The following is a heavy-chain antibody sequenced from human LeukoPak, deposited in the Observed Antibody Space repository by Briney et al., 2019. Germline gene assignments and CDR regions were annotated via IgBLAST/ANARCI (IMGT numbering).Heavy chain of an antibody. J-gene: IGHJ6*04. CDR3: ARKQLPLYYFYYGMDV. CDR1: GFTFSSYG. Sequence: GGSLRLSCEGSGFTFSSYGMHWVRQAPGKGLEWVALISYDGSNKNYADSVKGRFIISRDNSKNTVYLQTTRLTAEDTAVYYCARKQLPLYYFYYGMDVWGNGTTVSVSS. V-gene: IGHV3-33*05. D-gene: IGHD2-2*01. CDR2: ISYDGSNK.